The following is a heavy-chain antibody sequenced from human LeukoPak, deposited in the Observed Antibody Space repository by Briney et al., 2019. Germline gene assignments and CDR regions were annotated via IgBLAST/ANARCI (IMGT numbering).Heavy chain of an antibody. CDR1: GFALSSYA. V-gene: IGHV3-23*01. CDR3: AKSGDYVDYFDY. CDR2: IRGSGGST. J-gene: IGHJ4*02. Sequence: RRSLRLSRAASGFALSSYAMSSIPRAPREGLEWDSAIRGSGGSTYYAASVKGRFTISRDNSKNTLYLQMNSLRAEDTAVYYCAKSGDYVDYFDYWGQGTLVTVSS. D-gene: IGHD2-21*02.